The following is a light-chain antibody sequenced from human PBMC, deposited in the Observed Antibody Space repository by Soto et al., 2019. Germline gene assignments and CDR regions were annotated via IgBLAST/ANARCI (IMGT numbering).Light chain of an antibody. V-gene: IGKV2-29*03. CDR1: QSLLHITGETF. Sequence: DVVMTQTPLSLSVAPGQPASISCKSSQSLLHITGETFLFWYLQKPGQSPQLLIYEVSTRVSGVPDRFSGSGSGTDFTLEISRVEVEDVGVYYCMQGTQSPWTFGQGTKVEIK. CDR3: MQGTQSPWT. CDR2: EVS. J-gene: IGKJ1*01.